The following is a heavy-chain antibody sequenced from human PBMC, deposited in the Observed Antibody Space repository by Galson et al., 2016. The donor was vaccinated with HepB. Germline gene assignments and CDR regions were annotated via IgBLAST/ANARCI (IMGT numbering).Heavy chain of an antibody. V-gene: IGHV5-51*01. Sequence: QSGAEVKKPGESLKISCKGSGYSFSNVWVGWVRQMPGKGLEWMGIIFPGNSETRYSPSFQGQVTMSADKSISTAYLQWSSLKASDTATYFCGRHRPFYGMDVWGQGTTVTVSS. CDR1: GYSFSNVW. J-gene: IGHJ6*02. CDR3: GRHRPFYGMDV. CDR2: IFPGNSET.